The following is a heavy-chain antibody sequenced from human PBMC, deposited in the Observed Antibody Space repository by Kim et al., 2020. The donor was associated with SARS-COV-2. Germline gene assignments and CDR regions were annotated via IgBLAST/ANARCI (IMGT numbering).Heavy chain of an antibody. D-gene: IGHD3-10*01. CDR3: AKEGPYGSGSYYNYDAFDI. J-gene: IGHJ3*02. Sequence: GGSLRLSCAASGFTFSSYGMHWVRQAPGKGLEWVAVISYDGSNKYYADSVKGRFTISRDNSKNTLYLQMNSLRAEDTAVYYCAKEGPYGSGSYYNYDAFDIWGQGTMVTVSS. V-gene: IGHV3-30*18. CDR2: ISYDGSNK. CDR1: GFTFSSYG.